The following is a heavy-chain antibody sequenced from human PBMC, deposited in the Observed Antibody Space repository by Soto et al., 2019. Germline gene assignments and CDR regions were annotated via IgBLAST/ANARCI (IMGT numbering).Heavy chain of an antibody. CDR1: GYTFTSYG. CDR3: ARDIVLMVYVIRGPRRNDAFDI. CDR2: ISAYNGNT. J-gene: IGHJ3*02. D-gene: IGHD2-8*01. Sequence: ASVKVSCKASGYTFTSYGISWVRQAPGQGLEWMGWISAYNGNTNYAQKLQGRVTMTTDTSTSTAYMELRSLRSDDTAVYYCARDIVLMVYVIRGPRRNDAFDIWGQGTMVTVSS. V-gene: IGHV1-18*01.